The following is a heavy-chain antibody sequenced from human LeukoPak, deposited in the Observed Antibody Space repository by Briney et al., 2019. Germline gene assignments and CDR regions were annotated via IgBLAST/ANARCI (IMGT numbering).Heavy chain of an antibody. J-gene: IGHJ2*01. Sequence: PSETLSLTCTVSGASISNYYWSWLRQPPGKGLEWIGYIFYSGSTDYNPSLKSRVTISLDTSKNQFSLQLSSVTAADTAVYYCARFTTVVPAFWYFDLWGRGTLVTVSS. D-gene: IGHD4-23*01. V-gene: IGHV4-59*08. CDR1: GASISNYY. CDR2: IFYSGST. CDR3: ARFTTVVPAFWYFDL.